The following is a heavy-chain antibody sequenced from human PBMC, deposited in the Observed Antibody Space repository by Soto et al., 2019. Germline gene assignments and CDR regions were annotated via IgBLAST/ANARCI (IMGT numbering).Heavy chain of an antibody. D-gene: IGHD3-10*01. J-gene: IGHJ4*02. Sequence: SGPTLVNPTQTLTLTCTFSGFSLSTSGMCVSWIRQPPGKALEWLALIDWDDDKYYSTSLKTRLTISKDTSKNQVVLTMTNMDPVDTATYYCARIYYYYGSGSYYPYFDYWGQGTLVTVSS. V-gene: IGHV2-70*01. CDR2: IDWDDDK. CDR3: ARIYYYYGSGSYYPYFDY. CDR1: GFSLSTSGMC.